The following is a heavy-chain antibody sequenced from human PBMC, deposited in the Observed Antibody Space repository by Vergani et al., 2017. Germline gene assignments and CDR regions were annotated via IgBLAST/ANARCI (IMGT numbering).Heavy chain of an antibody. V-gene: IGHV3-7*04. CDR1: GFMFSNYW. CDR2: IKQDGSEK. J-gene: IGHJ6*02. D-gene: IGHD2-2*01. Sequence: EVQLVESGGGLVQPGGSLRLSCAASGFMFSNYWMNWVRQAPGKGLEWVANIKQDGSEKYYVDSVRGRFTISRDNAKNSLYLQMSSLRAEDTAVYYCARGCSSTRCNYSHAMDVWGQGTTVTVSS. CDR3: ARGCSSTRCNYSHAMDV.